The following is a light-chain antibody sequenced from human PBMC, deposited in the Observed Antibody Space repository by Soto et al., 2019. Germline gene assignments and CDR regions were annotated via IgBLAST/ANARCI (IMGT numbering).Light chain of an antibody. V-gene: IGKV3-20*01. CDR2: GAS. Sequence: EIVLTQSPGTLSLSPGERATLSCRASQTVTTSYLAWYQQRPGQAPRLRFFGASSRATGIPDRFSGSGSGTNCTLTISRLEPEEFAVYYCQQYAKSPITFGQGIKVEIK. CDR3: QQYAKSPIT. CDR1: QTVTTSY. J-gene: IGKJ2*01.